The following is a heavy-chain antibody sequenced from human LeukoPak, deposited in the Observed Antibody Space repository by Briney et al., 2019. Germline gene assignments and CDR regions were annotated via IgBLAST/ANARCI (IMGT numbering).Heavy chain of an antibody. CDR3: ARDMPYYYDTRDNAFDI. CDR2: ITSSSSYI. D-gene: IGHD3-22*01. V-gene: IGHV3-21*01. Sequence: PGGSLRLSCAASGFTFSSYSMNWVRQARGKGLEWVSSITSSSSYIYYADSVKGRFTISRDNAKNSLYLEMNSLRAEDTAVYYCARDMPYYYDTRDNAFDIWGQGTMVTVSS. J-gene: IGHJ3*02. CDR1: GFTFSSYS.